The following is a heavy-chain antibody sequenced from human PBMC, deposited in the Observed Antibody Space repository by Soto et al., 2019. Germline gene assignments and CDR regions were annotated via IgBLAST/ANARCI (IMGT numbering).Heavy chain of an antibody. CDR1: GFTFSNYG. D-gene: IGHD4-17*01. CDR2: ISGSGGST. J-gene: IGHJ2*01. CDR3: ATSDLTVTTSYFDL. V-gene: IGHV3-23*01. Sequence: EVQLLESGGGLVQPGGSLRLSCAASGFTFSNYGMSWVRQAPGKGLEWVSAISGSGGSTYYAYSVQGRFTISRDTSKNTLYLQLNSLRAQDTAVYFCATSDLTVTTSYFDLWGSGTLVTLPS.